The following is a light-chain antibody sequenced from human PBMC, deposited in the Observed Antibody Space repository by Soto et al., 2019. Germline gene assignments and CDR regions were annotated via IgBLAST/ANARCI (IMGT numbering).Light chain of an antibody. CDR3: QTWGSGIVV. Sequence: QAVVTQSPSASASLGASVKLTCTLSSGHSNYAIAWHQHQSEKGPRYLMNLNSDGSHSKGDGTPDRFSGSSSGAERYLTISSLQSEDEADYYCQTWGSGIVVFGGGTKLTVL. V-gene: IGLV4-69*01. J-gene: IGLJ2*01. CDR1: SGHSNYA. CDR2: LNSDGSH.